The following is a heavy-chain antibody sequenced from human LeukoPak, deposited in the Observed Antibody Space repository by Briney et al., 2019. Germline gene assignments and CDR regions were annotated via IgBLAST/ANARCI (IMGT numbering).Heavy chain of an antibody. CDR3: TSGLSVRRSNNTPVDY. CDR2: IRSKANSYAT. J-gene: IGHJ4*02. CDR1: GFTFSGSA. V-gene: IGHV3-73*01. Sequence: PGGSLRLSCTASGFTFSGSAMHWVRQASGKGLEWVGRIRSKANSYATVCAASVKGRFTISRDDSKNTAYLQMNSLKTEDTAVYYCTSGLSVRRSNNTPVDYWGQGTLVTVSS. D-gene: IGHD1-1*01.